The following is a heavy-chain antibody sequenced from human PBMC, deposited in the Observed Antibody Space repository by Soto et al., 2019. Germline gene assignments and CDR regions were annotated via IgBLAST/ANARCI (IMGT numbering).Heavy chain of an antibody. V-gene: IGHV4-59*01. Sequence: SETLSLTCTVSGDSINSYYWSWIRQPPGKGLEWIGFISFSGSTKYNPSLNSRVTISVDTSKNQFSLKLSSVTAADTAVYYCARVSPGYYGSGSSADYWGQGTLVTVSS. J-gene: IGHJ4*02. CDR2: ISFSGST. D-gene: IGHD3-10*01. CDR3: ARVSPGYYGSGSSADY. CDR1: GDSINSYY.